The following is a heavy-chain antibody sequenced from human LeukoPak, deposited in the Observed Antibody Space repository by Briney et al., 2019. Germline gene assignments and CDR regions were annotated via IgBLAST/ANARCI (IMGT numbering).Heavy chain of an antibody. D-gene: IGHD5-18*01. V-gene: IGHV3-23*01. Sequence: GGSLRLSCAPSGFPFETNAMSWVRQAPGKGLEWVATIGNTETFYADSVTGRFTISRDNSNNTVNLQMNRLRVEDTAIYYCAKDWIQFNRVFDCFDSWGQGTLVTVSS. J-gene: IGHJ4*02. CDR2: IGNTET. CDR3: AKDWIQFNRVFDCFDS. CDR1: GFPFETNA.